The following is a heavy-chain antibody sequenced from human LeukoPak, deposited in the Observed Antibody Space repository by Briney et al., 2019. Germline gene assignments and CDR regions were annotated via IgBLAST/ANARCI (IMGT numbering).Heavy chain of an antibody. V-gene: IGHV3-30*03. D-gene: IGHD1-1*01. J-gene: IGHJ4*02. Sequence: PGRSLRLSCAASGFTFSSYGMHWVRQAPGKGLEWVAVISYDGSNKYYADSVKGRFTISRDNSKNTLYLQMNSLRAEDTAVYYCARDSVRQDGYFDYWGQGTLVTVSS. CDR2: ISYDGSNK. CDR1: GFTFSSYG. CDR3: ARDSVRQDGYFDY.